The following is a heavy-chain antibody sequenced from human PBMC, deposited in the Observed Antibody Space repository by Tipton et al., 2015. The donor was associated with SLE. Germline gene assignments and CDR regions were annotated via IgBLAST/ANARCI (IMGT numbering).Heavy chain of an antibody. CDR1: GFTFSSYA. CDR3: EKGYCNGGSCYSPDYYYYYDMDV. CDR2: ISGSGGST. D-gene: IGHD2-15*01. V-gene: IGHV3-23*01. Sequence: SLRLSCAASGFTFSSYAMSWVRQAPGMGLEWVSGISGSGGSTYNADSVKGRFTISRDNAKNSLYLQMNSLRTEDTALYYCEKGYCNGGSCYSPDYYYYYDMDVWGQGTTVTVSS. J-gene: IGHJ6*02.